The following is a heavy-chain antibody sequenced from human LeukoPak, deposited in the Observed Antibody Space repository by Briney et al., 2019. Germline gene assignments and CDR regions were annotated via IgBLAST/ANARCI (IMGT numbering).Heavy chain of an antibody. V-gene: IGHV3-30-3*01. D-gene: IGHD1-26*01. CDR1: GFTFSSYA. CDR2: ISYDGGNK. CDR3: AREERGAAYYFDY. Sequence: GRSLRLSCAASGFTFSSYAMHWVRQAPGKGLEWVAVISYDGGNKYYADSVKGRFTISRDNSKNTLYLQMNSLRAEDTAVYYCAREERGAAYYFDYWGQGTLVTVSS. J-gene: IGHJ4*02.